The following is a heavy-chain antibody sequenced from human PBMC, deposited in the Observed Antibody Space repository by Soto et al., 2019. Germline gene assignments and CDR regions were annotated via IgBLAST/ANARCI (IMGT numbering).Heavy chain of an antibody. J-gene: IGHJ6*03. V-gene: IGHV4-34*01. CDR2: INHSGST. CDR3: ARGITIFGVVMDYYYYMDV. D-gene: IGHD3-3*01. Sequence: SVTLSLTCAVYGGSFSGYYWSWIRQPPGKGLEWIGEINHSGSTNYNPSLKSRVTISVDTSKNQFSLKLSSVTAADTAVYYCARGITIFGVVMDYYYYMDVWGKGTTVTVSS. CDR1: GGSFSGYY.